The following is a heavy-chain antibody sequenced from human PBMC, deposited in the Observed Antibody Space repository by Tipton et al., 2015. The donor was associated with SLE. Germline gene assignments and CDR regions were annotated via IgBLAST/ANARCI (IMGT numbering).Heavy chain of an antibody. CDR1: GGSISSGSYY. D-gene: IGHD2-15*01. V-gene: IGHV4-61*09. CDR3: ARESTDSDAFDI. CDR2: IYTSGST. J-gene: IGHJ3*02. Sequence: LRLSCTVSGGSISSGSYYWSWIRQPAGKGLEWIGYIYTSGSTNYNPSLKSRVTISVDTSKNQFSLKLSSVTAADTAVYYCARESTDSDAFDIWGQGTMVTVSS.